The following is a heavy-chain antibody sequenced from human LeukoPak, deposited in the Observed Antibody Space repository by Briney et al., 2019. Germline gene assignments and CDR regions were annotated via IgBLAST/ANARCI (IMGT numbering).Heavy chain of an antibody. V-gene: IGHV3-23*01. D-gene: IGHD3-22*01. J-gene: IGHJ4*02. CDR1: GXTFSNYA. CDR2: MNGSGTST. CDR3: AKGNHYYDSSGFYDY. Sequence: GGSLRLSCAASGXTFSNYAVSWVRQAPGKGLEWVSGMNGSGTSTNYADSVRGRFTISRDNSKSTLYLQMNSLRAEDTAVYYCAKGNHYYDSSGFYDYWGQGTLVTVSS.